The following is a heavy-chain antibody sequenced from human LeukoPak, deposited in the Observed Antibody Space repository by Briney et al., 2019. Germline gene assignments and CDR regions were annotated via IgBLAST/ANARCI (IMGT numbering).Heavy chain of an antibody. Sequence: GGSLRLSCAASGFTFSSYAMSWVRQAPGKGLEWVSAISGSGGSTYYADSVKGRFTISRDNSKNTLYLQMNSLRAEDTAVYYCAKASSSWYNAPLDYWGQGTLVTVSS. CDR2: ISGSGGST. CDR1: GFTFSSYA. V-gene: IGHV3-23*01. CDR3: AKASSSWYNAPLDY. J-gene: IGHJ4*02. D-gene: IGHD6-13*01.